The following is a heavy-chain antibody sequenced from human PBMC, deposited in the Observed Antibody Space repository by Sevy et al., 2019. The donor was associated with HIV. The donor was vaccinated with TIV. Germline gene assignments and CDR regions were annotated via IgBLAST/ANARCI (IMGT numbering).Heavy chain of an antibody. V-gene: IGHV1-46*01. J-gene: IGHJ6*02. CDR3: ARDRAVSGSYLGYYYYAMDV. CDR2: FDPTGGTR. D-gene: IGHD1-26*01. CDR1: GYTFTTYY. Sequence: ASVKVSCKAFGYTFTTYYIYWVRQAPGQGLEWIGIFDPTGGTRSYAQKFQGRLSMTGDTSTSTAYMELSSLRSDDTAVYYCARDRAVSGSYLGYYYYAMDVWGQGTTVTVSS.